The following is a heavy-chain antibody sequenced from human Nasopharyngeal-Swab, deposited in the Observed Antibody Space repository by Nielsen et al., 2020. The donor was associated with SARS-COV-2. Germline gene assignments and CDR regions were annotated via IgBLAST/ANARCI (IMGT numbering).Heavy chain of an antibody. J-gene: IGHJ3*02. Sequence: ASVKVSCKASGYTFTSYAMNWVRQAPGQGLEWMGWINTNTGNPTYAQGFTGRFVFSLDTSVSTAYLQISSLKVEDTAVYYCARGDYDFWSGWVSAFDIWGQGTMVTVSS. CDR1: GYTFTSYA. D-gene: IGHD3-3*01. CDR2: INTNTGNP. V-gene: IGHV7-4-1*02. CDR3: ARGDYDFWSGWVSAFDI.